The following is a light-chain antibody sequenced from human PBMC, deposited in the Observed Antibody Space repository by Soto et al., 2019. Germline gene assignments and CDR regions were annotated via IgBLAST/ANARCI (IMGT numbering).Light chain of an antibody. Sequence: EIGMTQSAATLSVSPGERATLSCGASQSVSSNLAWYQQKPGQAPRLLIYGASTRATGIPGRFSGSGSATEFTLTISSLQSEDFAVYYCQQYNSWPPITFGQGTRLEIK. CDR2: GAS. V-gene: IGKV3-15*01. CDR3: QQYNSWPPIT. CDR1: QSVSSN. J-gene: IGKJ5*01.